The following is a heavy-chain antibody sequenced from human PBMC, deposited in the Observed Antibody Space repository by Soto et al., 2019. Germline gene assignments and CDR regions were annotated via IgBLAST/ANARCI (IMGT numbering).Heavy chain of an antibody. V-gene: IGHV3-33*01. D-gene: IGHD4-17*01. Sequence: QVQLVESGGGVVQPGRSLRLSCAASGFTFSSYGMHWVRQAPGKGLEWVAVLWYDGSNKYYADSVKGRFTISRDNSKNTLYLQMNSLRAEDTAVYYCARDGGDYVRYYYYYMDVWGKGTTVTVSS. CDR2: LWYDGSNK. CDR1: GFTFSSYG. J-gene: IGHJ6*03. CDR3: ARDGGDYVRYYYYYMDV.